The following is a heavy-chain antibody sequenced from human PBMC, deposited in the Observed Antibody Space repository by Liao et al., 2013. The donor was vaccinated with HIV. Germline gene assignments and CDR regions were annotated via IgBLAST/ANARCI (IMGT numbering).Heavy chain of an antibody. J-gene: IGHJ4*02. CDR3: ARGLPPSHPLDY. D-gene: IGHD3/OR15-3a*01. Sequence: QVLLQESGPGLVRPSETLSLTCTVSGGSISAYSWSWIRQPAGKGLEWIGRIYGSGSTKYNPSLKSRVTISVDTSKNQFSLKLNSVTAADTAVYFCARGLPPSHPLDYWGQGTLVTVSS. CDR2: IYGSGST. CDR1: GGSISAYS. V-gene: IGHV4-4*07.